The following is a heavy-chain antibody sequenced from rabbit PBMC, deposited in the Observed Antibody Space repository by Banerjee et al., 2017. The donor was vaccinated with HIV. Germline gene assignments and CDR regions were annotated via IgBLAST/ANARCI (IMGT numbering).Heavy chain of an antibody. D-gene: IGHD8-1*01. Sequence: QEQLEESGGDLVKPEGSLTLTCTASGFSFSSSYYMCWVRQAPGKGLEWIACIYAGSSGSAYYASWAKGRFTISKTSSTTVTLQMTSLTAADTATYFCARVEYAGYAGYGYFDLWGPGTLVTVS. CDR2: IYAGSSGSA. J-gene: IGHJ4*01. CDR3: ARVEYAGYAGYGYFDL. V-gene: IGHV1S45*01. CDR1: GFSFSSSYY.